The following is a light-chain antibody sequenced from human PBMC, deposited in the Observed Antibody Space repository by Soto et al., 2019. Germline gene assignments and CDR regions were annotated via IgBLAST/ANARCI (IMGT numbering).Light chain of an antibody. CDR3: QSYDNNKHGV. J-gene: IGLJ3*02. CDR1: SGSIASNF. CDR2: ENN. V-gene: IGLV6-57*02. Sequence: NFMLTQPHSVSESPGKTVTISCTGSSGSIASNFVQWYQQRPGSVPTTVIYENNRRPSGVPDRFSGSIDSSSNSASLTISGLKTEDEADYFCQSYDNNKHGVFGGGTKLTVL.